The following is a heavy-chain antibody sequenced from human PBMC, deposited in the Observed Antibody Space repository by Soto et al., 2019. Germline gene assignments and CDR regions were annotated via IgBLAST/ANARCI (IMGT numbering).Heavy chain of an antibody. CDR1: GYTFTSYY. CDR2: INPSGGST. CDR3: ARASVLELGFDY. J-gene: IGHJ4*02. Sequence: QVQLVQSGAEVKKPGASVKVSCKASGYTFTSYYMHWVRQAPGQGLEWMGIINPSGGSTSYAQKFHGRVTMTWDTSTRTVYMVLSSLRSEDTAVYYCARASVLELGFDYWGQGTLVTVSP. V-gene: IGHV1-46*03. D-gene: IGHD1-7*01.